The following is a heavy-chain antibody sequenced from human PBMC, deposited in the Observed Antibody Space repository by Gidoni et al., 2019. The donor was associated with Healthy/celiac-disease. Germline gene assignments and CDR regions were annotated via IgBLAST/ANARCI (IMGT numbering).Heavy chain of an antibody. CDR3: AKDGCSSTSCQYYYYYGMDV. J-gene: IGHJ6*02. CDR1: GFTFSSYG. V-gene: IGHV3-30*18. CDR2: ISYDGSNK. Sequence: QVQLVASGGGVVQPGRSLRLSCAASGFTFSSYGMHGVRQAPGKGMDGVAVISYDGSNKYYADSVKGRFTSSRDNSKNTLYLQMNSLRAEDTAVYYCAKDGCSSTSCQYYYYYGMDVWGQGTTVTVSS. D-gene: IGHD2-2*01.